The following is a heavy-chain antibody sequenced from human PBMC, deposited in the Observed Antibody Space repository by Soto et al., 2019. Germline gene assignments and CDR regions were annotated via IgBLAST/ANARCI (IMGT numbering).Heavy chain of an antibody. CDR1: GFSLSTSGVG. J-gene: IGHJ4*02. V-gene: IGHV2-5*02. D-gene: IGHD3-10*01. CDR2: IYWDDDK. CDR3: ARRYGLGSYFDY. Sequence: QITLKESGPTLVKPTQTLKLTCTFSGFSLSTSGVGVGWIRQPPRKALEWLELIYWDDDKHYSPSLKSRLTITQDTSKNQVVLTMTNMDPVDTATYYCARRYGLGSYFDYWGQGTLVTVSS.